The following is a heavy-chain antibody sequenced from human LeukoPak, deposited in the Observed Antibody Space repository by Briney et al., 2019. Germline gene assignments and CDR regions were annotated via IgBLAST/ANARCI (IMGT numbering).Heavy chain of an antibody. CDR1: GYTFTSYG. D-gene: IGHD3-10*01. CDR3: ARDGVELMVRGIHNWFDP. J-gene: IGHJ5*02. V-gene: IGHV1-18*01. Sequence: GASVKVSCKASGYTFTSYGISWVRQAPGQGLEWMGWISAYNGNTNYAQKLQGRVTMTTDTSTSTAYMELRSLRSDDTAVYYCARDGVELMVRGIHNWFDPWGQGTLVTVSS. CDR2: ISAYNGNT.